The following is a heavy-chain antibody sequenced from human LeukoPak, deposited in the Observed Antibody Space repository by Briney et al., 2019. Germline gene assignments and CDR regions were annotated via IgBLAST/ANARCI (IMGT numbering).Heavy chain of an antibody. CDR2: ISYDGSNK. D-gene: IGHD5-12*01. CDR1: GFTFSSYA. CDR3: ARGGGYSGYCFDY. V-gene: IGHV3-30-3*01. J-gene: IGHJ4*02. Sequence: PGGSLRPSCAASGFTFSSYAMHWARQAPGKGLEWVAVISYDGSNKYYADSVKGRFTISRDNSKNTLYLQMNSLRAEDTAVYYCARGGGYSGYCFDYWGQGTLVTVSS.